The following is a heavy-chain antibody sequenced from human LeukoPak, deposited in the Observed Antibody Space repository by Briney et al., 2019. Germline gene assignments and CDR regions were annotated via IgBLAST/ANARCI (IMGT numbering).Heavy chain of an antibody. Sequence: AGGSLRLSCAASGFTFSGSAMHWVRQASGKGLEWVGRIRSKANSYATAYAASVKGRFTISRDDSKNTAYLQMNSLKTEDTAVYYCLMASFDDPWGQGTLVTVSS. CDR1: GFTFSGSA. J-gene: IGHJ5*02. D-gene: IGHD3-9*01. CDR2: IRSKANSYAT. CDR3: LMASFDDP. V-gene: IGHV3-73*01.